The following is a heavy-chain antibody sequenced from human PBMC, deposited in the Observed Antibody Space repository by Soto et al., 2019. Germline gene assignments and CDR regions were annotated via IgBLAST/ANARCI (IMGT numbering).Heavy chain of an antibody. CDR2: IYYSGST. D-gene: IGHD5-18*01. V-gene: IGHV4-39*01. CDR1: GGSISSSSYY. Sequence: QLQLQESGPGLVKPSETLSLTCTVSGGSISSSSYYWGWIRQPPGKGLEWIGSIYYSGSTYYNPSLKSRVTISVDTSKNQSSQKLSSVTAADTAVYYCASRSGYSYGYYYFDYWGQGTLVTVSS. J-gene: IGHJ4*02. CDR3: ASRSGYSYGYYYFDY.